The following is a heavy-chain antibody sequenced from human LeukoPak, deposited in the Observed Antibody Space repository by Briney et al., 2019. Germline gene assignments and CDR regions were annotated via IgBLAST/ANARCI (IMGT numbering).Heavy chain of an antibody. CDR3: ASTRARYCSSTSCYTLYYFDY. CDR2: INHSGST. V-gene: IGHV4-34*01. J-gene: IGHJ4*02. D-gene: IGHD2-2*02. Sequence: SETLSLTCAVYGGSFSGYYWSWIRQPPGKGLEWIGEINHSGSTNYNPSLKSQVTISVDTSKNQFSLKLSSVTAADTAVYYCASTRARYCSSTSCYTLYYFDYWGQGTLVTVSS. CDR1: GGSFSGYY.